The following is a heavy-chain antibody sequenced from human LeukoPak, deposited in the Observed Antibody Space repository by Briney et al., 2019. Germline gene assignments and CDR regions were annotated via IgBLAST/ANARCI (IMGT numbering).Heavy chain of an antibody. CDR1: GASISSSSHS. J-gene: IGHJ5*02. CDR3: AQSLGSGNWIGNWFDP. V-gene: IGHV4-39*01. CDR2: IYYTGRT. Sequence: SETLSLTCTVSGASISSSSHSWGWIRQPPGKGLEWTGTIYYTGRTYYNPSLESRLTISVDTSKNQFFLKLTSVTAADTAIYYCAQSLGSGNWIGNWFDPWGQGTLVTVSS. D-gene: IGHD1-1*01.